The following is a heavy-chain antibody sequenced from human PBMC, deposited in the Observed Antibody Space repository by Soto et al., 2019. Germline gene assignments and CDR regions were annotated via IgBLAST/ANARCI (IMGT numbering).Heavy chain of an antibody. CDR1: RGSLTSDNYY. CDR2: VYFTGNT. D-gene: IGHD3-16*02. CDR3: ARQKQDYDYLWGSYSYRFDY. V-gene: IGHV4-39*01. Sequence: SETLSLTCTASRGSLTSDNYYWDWIRQPPWKGLEWIGNVYFTGNTNYNPSLKSRLTISVDTSKNQFSLKLSSVTAADTAVYYCARQKQDYDYLWGSYSYRFDYWGQGALVTVSS. J-gene: IGHJ4*02.